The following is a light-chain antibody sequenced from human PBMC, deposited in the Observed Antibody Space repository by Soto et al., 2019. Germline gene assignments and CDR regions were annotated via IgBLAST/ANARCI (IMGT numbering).Light chain of an antibody. CDR3: LQHNSYPIT. CDR1: QSISVY. J-gene: IGKJ5*01. CDR2: AAS. Sequence: DIQITQSPSSLSASVGDRVTITCRASQSISVYLNWYQQKPGKAPKLLIYAASSLQSGVPSRFRGSGSGTEFTLTISSLQPEDFSTYYCLQHNSYPITFGQGTRLEIK. V-gene: IGKV1-17*01.